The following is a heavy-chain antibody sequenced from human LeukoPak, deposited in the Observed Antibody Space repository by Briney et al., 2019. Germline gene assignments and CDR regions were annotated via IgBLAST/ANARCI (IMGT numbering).Heavy chain of an antibody. V-gene: IGHV1-8*01. J-gene: IGHJ4*02. D-gene: IGHD5-18*01. CDR3: ARRHMGYSYGYGYYFDY. CDR2: MNPNSGNT. Sequence: ASVKVSCKASGYTFTSYDINWVRQATGQGLEWMGWMNPNSGNTGYAQKFQGRVTMTTDTSTSTAYMELRSLRSDDTAVYYCARRHMGYSYGYGYYFDYWGQGTLVTVSS. CDR1: GYTFTSYD.